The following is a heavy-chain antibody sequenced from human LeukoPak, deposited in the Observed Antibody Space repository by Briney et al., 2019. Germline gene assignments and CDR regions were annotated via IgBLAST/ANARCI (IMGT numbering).Heavy chain of an antibody. Sequence: PSETLSLTCAVYGGSFSGYYWSWIRQPPGKGLEWIGEINHSGSTNYNPSLKSRVTIPVDTSKNQFSLKLSSVTAADTAVYYCAREYSSSVGRAFDIWGQGTMVTVSS. V-gene: IGHV4-34*01. J-gene: IGHJ3*02. D-gene: IGHD6-13*01. CDR1: GGSFSGYY. CDR3: AREYSSSVGRAFDI. CDR2: INHSGST.